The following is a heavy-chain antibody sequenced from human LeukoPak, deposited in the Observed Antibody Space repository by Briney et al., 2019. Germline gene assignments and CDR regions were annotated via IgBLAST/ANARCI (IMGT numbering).Heavy chain of an antibody. J-gene: IGHJ5*02. CDR1: GGSISSDSCY. D-gene: IGHD3-10*01. CDR2: ICYSGST. V-gene: IGHV4-39*01. Sequence: PSETLSLTCTVSGGSISSDSCYWGRLRPPPGKGREWIGSICYSGSTYYNPSLKSRDTISVDTFKNQSSLKLTSVTAADCSMHCCVRRGYGSGSYPADHWGQGTLVTVSS. CDR3: VRRGYGSGSYPADH.